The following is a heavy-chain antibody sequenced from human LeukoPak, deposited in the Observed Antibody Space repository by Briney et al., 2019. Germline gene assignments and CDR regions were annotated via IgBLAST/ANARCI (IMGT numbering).Heavy chain of an antibody. CDR3: GGSAWIQLWLGAFDI. V-gene: IGHV4-61*02. D-gene: IGHD5-18*01. J-gene: IGHJ3*02. CDR2: IYTSGST. Sequence: PSQTLSLTCTVSGCSISSGSYYWSRLRQPAGKGLEWIGRIYTSGSTNYNPSLKSRVTISVDTSKNQFSLKLSSVTAADTAVYYCGGSAWIQLWLGAFDIWGQGTMVTVSS. CDR1: GCSISSGSYY.